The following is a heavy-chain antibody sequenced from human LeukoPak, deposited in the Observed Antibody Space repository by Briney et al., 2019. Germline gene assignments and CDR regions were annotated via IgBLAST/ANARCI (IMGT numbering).Heavy chain of an antibody. CDR3: ARTMKYSSSSRRYYYGMDV. CDR1: GYTFTGYY. D-gene: IGHD6-6*01. CDR2: INPNSGGT. V-gene: IGHV1-2*02. J-gene: IGHJ6*02. Sequence: GASVKVSCKASGYTFTGYYMHRVRQAPGQGLEWMGWINPNSGGTNYAQKFQGRVTMTRDTSISTAYVELSRLRSDDTAAYYCARTMKYSSSSRRYYYGMDVWGQGTTVTVSS.